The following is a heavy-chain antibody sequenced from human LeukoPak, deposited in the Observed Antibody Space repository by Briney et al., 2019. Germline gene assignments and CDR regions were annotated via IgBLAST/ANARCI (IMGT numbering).Heavy chain of an antibody. D-gene: IGHD3-22*01. V-gene: IGHV3-7*01. J-gene: IGHJ4*02. CDR3: ARDGVYYDSSGYPDY. CDR2: IKQDGSEK. Sequence: GGSLRLSCAASGFTFSSYWMSWVRQAPGKGLEWVANIKQDGSEKYYVHSVKGRFTISRDNAKNSLYLQMNSLRAEDTAVYYCARDGVYYDSSGYPDYWGQGTLVTVSS. CDR1: GFTFSSYW.